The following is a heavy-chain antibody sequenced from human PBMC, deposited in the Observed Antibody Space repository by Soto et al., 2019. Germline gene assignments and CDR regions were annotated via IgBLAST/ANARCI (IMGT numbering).Heavy chain of an antibody. J-gene: IGHJ6*02. CDR3: ARSLYSSSWYHSGNSYYYYGMDV. D-gene: IGHD6-13*01. Sequence: QVQLVQSGAEVKKPGSSVKVSCEASGGTFGIYAITWVRQAPGQGLEWMGGIIAFSDIVNYTQKLQGRVTITADESTNTAYMDLSSLRSEDTAVYYCARSLYSSSWYHSGNSYYYYGMDVWGQGTTVTVSS. CDR1: GGTFGIYA. CDR2: IIAFSDIV. V-gene: IGHV1-69*12.